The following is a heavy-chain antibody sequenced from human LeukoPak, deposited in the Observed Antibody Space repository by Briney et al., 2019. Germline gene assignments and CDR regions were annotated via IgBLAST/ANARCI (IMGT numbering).Heavy chain of an antibody. CDR3: ARDGSTSEFIYYYGMDV. V-gene: IGHV1-69*01. CDR1: GGTFSGYA. Sequence: SVKVSCKASGGTFSGYAISWVRQAPGQGLEWMGGIIPIFGTANYAQEFQGRVTITADESTSTAYMELSSLRSEDTAVYYCARDGSTSEFIYYYGMDVWGQGTTVTVSS. CDR2: IIPIFGTA. D-gene: IGHD2-2*01. J-gene: IGHJ6*02.